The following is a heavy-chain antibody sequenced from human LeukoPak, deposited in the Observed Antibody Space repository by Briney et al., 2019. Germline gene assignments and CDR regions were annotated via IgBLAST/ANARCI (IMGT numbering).Heavy chain of an antibody. J-gene: IGHJ3*02. V-gene: IGHV4-31*03. Sequence: SQTLSLTCTASGGSISSGGYYWSWIRQHPGKGLEWIGYIYNSGSTYYNPSLKSRVTISVDTSKNQFSLKLSSVTAADTAVYYCAMFSSSWINAFDIWGQGTMVTVSS. CDR3: AMFSSSWINAFDI. CDR2: IYNSGST. CDR1: GGSISSGGYY. D-gene: IGHD6-13*01.